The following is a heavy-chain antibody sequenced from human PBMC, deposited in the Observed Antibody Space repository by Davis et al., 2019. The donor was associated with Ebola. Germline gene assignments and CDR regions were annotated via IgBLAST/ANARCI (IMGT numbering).Heavy chain of an antibody. V-gene: IGHV4-34*01. J-gene: IGHJ4*02. CDR1: GASFSGYY. D-gene: IGHD4-17*01. CDR2: INHSGST. Sequence: GSLRLSCAVYGASFSGYYWSWIRQLPGKGLEWIGEINHSGSTKYNPSLKSRITISVDTSKNQFSVKMTSVTAADTAVYYCARGGGNGDPAVYWGQGTLVTVSS. CDR3: ARGGGNGDPAVY.